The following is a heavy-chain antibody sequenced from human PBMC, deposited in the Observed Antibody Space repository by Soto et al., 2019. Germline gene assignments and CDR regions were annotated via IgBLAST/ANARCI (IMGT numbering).Heavy chain of an antibody. D-gene: IGHD2-21*01. J-gene: IGHJ4*02. CDR3: ASLLWGAVTTDF. CDR1: GLTFSSYW. CDR2: ITSDGYNT. V-gene: IGHV3-74*01. Sequence: EVQLVESGGGLVQPGGSLRLSCAASGLTFSSYWMHWVRQAPGKGLLWVARITSDGYNTAYADSVKGRFTISRDNARNTLYLQMHSLRAEDTAVYYCASLLWGAVTTDFCGQGTLVTVSS.